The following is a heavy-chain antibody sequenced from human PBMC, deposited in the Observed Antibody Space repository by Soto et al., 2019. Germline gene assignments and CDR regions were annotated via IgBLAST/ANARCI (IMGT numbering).Heavy chain of an antibody. D-gene: IGHD2-2*01. CDR1: GGSITSGNNY. V-gene: IGHV4-39*01. CDR3: ARQRQICFSASCHLFFDL. Sequence: SETLSLTCTVSGGSITSGNNYWVWIRRPPGKGLEWIGDVHNNGATNYNPSLKSRVSISVDKSNNRFSLRLTSVTAADTGLYFCARQRQICFSASCHLFFDLWGPGSLVTVSS. CDR2: VHNNGAT. J-gene: IGHJ4*02.